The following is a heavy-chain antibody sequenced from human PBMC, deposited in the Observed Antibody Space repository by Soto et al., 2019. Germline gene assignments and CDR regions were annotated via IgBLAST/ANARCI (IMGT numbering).Heavy chain of an antibody. CDR1: GFTFASYA. Sequence: EAQLLESGGGLVQPGESLRLSCTTSGFTFASYAMTWVRQAPGRGLEWVSSITRGGINTHYADFVRGRFTISRDNSKNTVYLEMKSLSAEDTAIYYCGKVMTDYSKAVGDDWGQGTLVTVSS. J-gene: IGHJ4*02. V-gene: IGHV3-23*01. CDR2: ITRGGINT. CDR3: GKVMTDYSKAVGDD. D-gene: IGHD4-4*01.